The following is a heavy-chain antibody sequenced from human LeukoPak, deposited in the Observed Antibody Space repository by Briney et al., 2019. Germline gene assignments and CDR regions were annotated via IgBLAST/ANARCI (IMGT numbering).Heavy chain of an antibody. D-gene: IGHD6-19*01. J-gene: IGHJ4*02. CDR3: ATTTSSGWFDF. Sequence: PGGSLSLSCAASGFTFSTYAMSWVRQAPGKGLEWVSTISVSGGTTYYADSVRGRFIISRDNSKNTLDLQIISLRAEDTAVYYCATTTSSGWFDFWGQGTRVTVSS. CDR1: GFTFSTYA. V-gene: IGHV3-23*01. CDR2: ISVSGGTT.